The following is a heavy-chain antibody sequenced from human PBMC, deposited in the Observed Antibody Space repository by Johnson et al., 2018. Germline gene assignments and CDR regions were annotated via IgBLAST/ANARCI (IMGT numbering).Heavy chain of an antibody. J-gene: IGHJ5*02. CDR1: GFTFIEDY. V-gene: IGHV3-11*06. Sequence: QVQLVESGGGLVKPGGSLRLSCAASGFTFIEDYMTWIRQTPGKGLECISYISPSSSDVKYADSVSGRFTVPRENTKNSIFLHMNSLRAEDTAGYYCARHTRVPESWCQGTLVIVSS. CDR2: ISPSSSDV. CDR3: ARHTRVPES. D-gene: IGHD1-14*01.